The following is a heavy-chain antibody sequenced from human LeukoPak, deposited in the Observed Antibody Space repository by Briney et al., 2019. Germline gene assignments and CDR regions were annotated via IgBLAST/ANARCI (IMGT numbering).Heavy chain of an antibody. V-gene: IGHV3-11*06. Sequence: RPGGSLRLSCAASGFTFSDYNMRWIRQAPGKGLEWVSSISSNSSYTYYADSVKGRFTISRDNAKNSLYLQMNSLRAEDTAVYYCARDSGYGDFDYWGQGTLVTVSS. CDR3: ARDSGYGDFDY. CDR1: GFTFSDYN. D-gene: IGHD5-12*01. J-gene: IGHJ4*02. CDR2: ISSNSSYT.